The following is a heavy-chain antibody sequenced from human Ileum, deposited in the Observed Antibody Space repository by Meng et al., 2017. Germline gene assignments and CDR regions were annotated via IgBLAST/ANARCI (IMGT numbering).Heavy chain of an antibody. D-gene: IGHD3-22*01. CDR1: GFTFGSYA. CDR3: TRDYNDGSGRFDI. CDR2: ISYDGSHK. V-gene: IGHV3-30*15. J-gene: IGHJ4*02. Sequence: QVELVESGGCVVQSGGSLRFSCAASGFTFGSYAMHWVRQAPGKGLEWVAGISYDGSHKFYADSVKGRFAISRDNSENTLFLQMSGLRADDTALYYCTRDYNDGSGRFDIWGQGTLVTVSS.